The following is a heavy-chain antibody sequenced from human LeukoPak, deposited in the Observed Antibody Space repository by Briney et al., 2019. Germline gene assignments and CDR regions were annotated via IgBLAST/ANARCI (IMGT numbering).Heavy chain of an antibody. CDR3: ARESGSASFDY. J-gene: IGHJ4*02. CDR2: ISSSSSYI. V-gene: IGHV3-21*01. CDR1: GFTFSSYS. D-gene: IGHD6-19*01. Sequence: GGSLRLXCAASGFTFSSYSINWVRQAPGKGLEWVSSISSSSSYIYYADSVEGRFTISRDNAKNSLYLQMNSLRAEDTAVYYCARESGSASFDYWGQGTLVTVSS.